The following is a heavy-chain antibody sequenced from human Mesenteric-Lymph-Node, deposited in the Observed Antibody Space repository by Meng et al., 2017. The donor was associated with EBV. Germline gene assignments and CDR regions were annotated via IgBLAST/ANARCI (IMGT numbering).Heavy chain of an antibody. CDR2: LSYDGSDE. Sequence: QVHLVESGXGVVQPXGSVGLXXXASAFTFSTYPMHWVRQAPGKGLEWVAVLSYDGSDEYYAGSVKGRFTISRDNSRNTLYLRMSSLIPEDTAVYYCAKDTQLDYGGSSGFDKWGQGPLVTVSS. CDR1: AFTFSTYP. V-gene: IGHV3-30*18. J-gene: IGHJ4*02. D-gene: IGHD4-23*01. CDR3: AKDTQLDYGGSSGFDK.